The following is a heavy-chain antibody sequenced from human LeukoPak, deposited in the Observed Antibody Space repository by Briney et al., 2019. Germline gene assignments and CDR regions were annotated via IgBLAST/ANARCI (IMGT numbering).Heavy chain of an antibody. Sequence: SQTLSLTCTVSGGVISCGVYYWRWIRQPPGKALEWIGYIYYSGSTYYNPSLKSRVTISIDTSKNQFSLKLSSVTAADTAMYYCASRGYTYGHFDYWGPGTLVTVSS. V-gene: IGHV4-30-4*01. CDR1: GGVISCGVYY. J-gene: IGHJ4*02. CDR3: ASRGYTYGHFDY. D-gene: IGHD5-18*01. CDR2: IYYSGST.